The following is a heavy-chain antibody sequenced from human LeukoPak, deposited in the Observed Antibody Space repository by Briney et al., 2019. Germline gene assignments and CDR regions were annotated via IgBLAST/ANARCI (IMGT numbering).Heavy chain of an antibody. CDR1: GYTFTNYG. J-gene: IGHJ4*02. D-gene: IGHD5-18*01. CDR2: ISGFNGDT. Sequence: GASVKVSCKASGYTFTNYGLSWVRQAPGQGLGWMGWISGFNGDTNYAQNFQGRVTMTTDTSTNTAYMELRSLTSDDTAIYFCAREGFVRDTALDYWGQGTLVTVSA. V-gene: IGHV1-18*01. CDR3: AREGFVRDTALDY.